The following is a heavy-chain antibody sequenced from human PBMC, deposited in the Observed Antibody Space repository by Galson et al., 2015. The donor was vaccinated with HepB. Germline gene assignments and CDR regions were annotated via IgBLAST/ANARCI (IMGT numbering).Heavy chain of an antibody. CDR1: GGSFSSYA. J-gene: IGHJ6*02. V-gene: IGHV1-69*13. D-gene: IGHD3-9*01. Sequence: SVKVSCKASGGSFSSYAISWVRQAPGQGLEWMGGLIPIFGTTNYGQKFQGRVTITADESTSTAYMELSSLRSEDTAVYYCARDQKAGGDDWSIPEGPENYYYAMDVWGQGTTVTVSS. CDR3: ARDQKAGGDDWSIPEGPENYYYAMDV. CDR2: LIPIFGTT.